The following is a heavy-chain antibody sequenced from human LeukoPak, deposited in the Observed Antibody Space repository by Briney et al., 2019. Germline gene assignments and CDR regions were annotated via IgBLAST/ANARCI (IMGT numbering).Heavy chain of an antibody. V-gene: IGHV3-23*01. CDR1: GFTFSSYA. D-gene: IGHD3-22*01. J-gene: IGHJ4*02. CDR2: ISGNGGST. Sequence: PGGSLRLSCAASGFTFSSYAMSWVRQARGKGREWVSRISGNGGSTYYADSVKGRFTISRDNSKNTLYLQMNSLRAEDMAVYYCAKDRYYDSSGYSPDWGQGTLVTVSS. CDR3: AKDRYYDSSGYSPD.